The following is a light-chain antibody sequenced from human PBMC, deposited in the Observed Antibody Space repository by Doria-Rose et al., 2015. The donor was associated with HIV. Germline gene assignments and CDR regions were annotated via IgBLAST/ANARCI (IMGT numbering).Light chain of an antibody. CDR2: GAS. CDR3: HQYASSRT. V-gene: IGKV3-20*01. J-gene: IGKJ1*01. CDR1: QSVSANY. Sequence: TQSPGTLSLSPGERATLSCRASQSVSANYLAWYQQRPGPSRRLLIYGASSRATDIPARFSGSGSVTDFTLTISRLEPDDVAVYYCHQYASSRTFGQGTKVEIK.